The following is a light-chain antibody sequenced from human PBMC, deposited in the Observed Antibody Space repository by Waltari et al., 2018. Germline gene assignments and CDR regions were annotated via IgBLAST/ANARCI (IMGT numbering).Light chain of an antibody. CDR3: QHYLRLPAT. Sequence: EIVLTQSPGTLSLSPGERATLSCRASQSVTRTLAWYQQKPGQAPRLLIYGSSNRATGIPDRFSGSGSGTDVSLTISRLEPEDFAVYDCQHYLRLPATFGQGTKVEIK. J-gene: IGKJ1*01. V-gene: IGKV3-20*01. CDR2: GSS. CDR1: QSVTRT.